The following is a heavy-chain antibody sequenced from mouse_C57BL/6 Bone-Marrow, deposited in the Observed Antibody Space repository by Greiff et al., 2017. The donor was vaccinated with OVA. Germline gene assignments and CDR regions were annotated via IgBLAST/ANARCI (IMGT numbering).Heavy chain of an antibody. CDR2: IDPSDSYT. CDR3: AIYGSSPMDD. J-gene: IGHJ4*01. CDR1: GYTFTSYW. D-gene: IGHD1-1*01. V-gene: IGHV1-50*01. Sequence: QVQLQQPGAELVKPGASVKLSCKASGYTFTSYWMQWVKQRPGQGLEWIGEIDPSDSYTNYNQKFKGKATLTVDTSSSTAYMQLSSLTSEDSAVYYCAIYGSSPMDDWGQGTSVTVSS.